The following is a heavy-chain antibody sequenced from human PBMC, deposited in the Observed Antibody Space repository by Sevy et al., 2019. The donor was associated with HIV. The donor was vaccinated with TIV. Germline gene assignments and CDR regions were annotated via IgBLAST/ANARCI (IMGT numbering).Heavy chain of an antibody. V-gene: IGHV3-23*01. CDR2: ISGSGGST. Sequence: GGSLRLSCVASGFTFSSYAMSWVRQAPGKGLEWVSAISGSGGSTYYADSVRGRFTISRDNSKNTLYLQMNSLRAEDTAVYYCAKNFPHDSSGKAGVYYYYGMDVWGQGTTVTVSS. CDR3: AKNFPHDSSGKAGVYYYYGMDV. J-gene: IGHJ6*02. CDR1: GFTFSSYA. D-gene: IGHD3-22*01.